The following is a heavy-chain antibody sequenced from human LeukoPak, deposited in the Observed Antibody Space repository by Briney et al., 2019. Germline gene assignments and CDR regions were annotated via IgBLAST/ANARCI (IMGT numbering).Heavy chain of an antibody. Sequence: GGSLRLSCAASGFTFSSYAMSWVRRAPGKGLEWVSAISGSGGSTYYADSVKGRFTISRDNSKNTLYLQMNSLRAEDTAVYYCAKETNVWLRGSGSGHFDYWGQGTLVTVSS. V-gene: IGHV3-23*01. D-gene: IGHD3-10*01. CDR3: AKETNVWLRGSGSGHFDY. CDR1: GFTFSSYA. J-gene: IGHJ4*02. CDR2: ISGSGGST.